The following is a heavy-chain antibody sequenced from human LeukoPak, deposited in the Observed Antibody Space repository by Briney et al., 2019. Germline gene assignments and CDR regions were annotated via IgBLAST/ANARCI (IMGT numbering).Heavy chain of an antibody. V-gene: IGHV3-23*01. CDR3: AKYYADSRPFYDY. J-gene: IGHJ4*02. D-gene: IGHD4-17*01. CDR2: ISGDGAHA. Sequence: PGGSLRLSCAASGLTFSNYAMTWVRQTPEKGLEWVSAISGDGAHAYYTDSVRGRFTSSRDNYKNTLFLQMNSLRAEDTAIYFCAKYYADSRPFYDYWGQGILVIVSS. CDR1: GLTFSNYA.